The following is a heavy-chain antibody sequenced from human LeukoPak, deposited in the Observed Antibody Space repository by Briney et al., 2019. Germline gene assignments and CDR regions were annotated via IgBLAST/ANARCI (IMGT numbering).Heavy chain of an antibody. D-gene: IGHD3-22*01. Sequence: SGGSLRLSCAASGFTFSNYTMHWVRQAPGKGLEWVAVISYDEVTKFYADSVKGRFTISRDNSKNTLYLQMNSLRTEDTAVYYCTRDHYDSSGYYHFQHWGQGTLVTVSS. V-gene: IGHV3-30-3*01. CDR1: GFTFSNYT. J-gene: IGHJ1*01. CDR2: ISYDEVTK. CDR3: TRDHYDSSGYYHFQH.